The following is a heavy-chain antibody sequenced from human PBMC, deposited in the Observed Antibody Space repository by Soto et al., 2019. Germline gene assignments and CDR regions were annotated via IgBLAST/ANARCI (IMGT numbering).Heavy chain of an antibody. Sequence: EVQLVESGGGLVEPGGSLRLSCAASGITFSNAWINWVRKAPGKGLEYIGRIRSKTDGGTTEYDAPVEGRFTVSSDDSKNTRYLKMSGLKAEDTAVYYCTTARTGTNVFDIWGQGTLVTVSS. V-gene: IGHV3-15*01. J-gene: IGHJ3*02. CDR2: IRSKTDGGTT. D-gene: IGHD1-1*01. CDR1: GITFSNAW. CDR3: TTARTGTNVFDI.